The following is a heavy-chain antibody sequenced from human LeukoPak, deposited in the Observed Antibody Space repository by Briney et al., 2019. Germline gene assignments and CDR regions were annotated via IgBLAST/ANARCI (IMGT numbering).Heavy chain of an antibody. V-gene: IGHV1-2*02. D-gene: IGHD3-22*01. Sequence: ASVKVSCKASGYTFTGYYMHWVRQAPGQGLEWMGWINPNSGGTNYAQKFQGRVTMTRDTSISTAYMELSRLRSDDTAVYYCARVIVSVYYYDSSGYPFDYWGQGTLVTVSS. CDR3: ARVIVSVYYYDSSGYPFDY. J-gene: IGHJ4*02. CDR2: INPNSGGT. CDR1: GYTFTGYY.